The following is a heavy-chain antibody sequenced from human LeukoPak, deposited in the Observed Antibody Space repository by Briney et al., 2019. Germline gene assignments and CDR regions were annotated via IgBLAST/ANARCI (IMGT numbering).Heavy chain of an antibody. D-gene: IGHD2-2*01. CDR2: IKQDGSEK. CDR3: ARDQRYCSSSSCPWEPFDY. J-gene: IGHJ4*02. V-gene: IGHV3-7*05. CDR1: GFTFSSYW. Sequence: GGSLRLSCAASGFTFSSYWMSWVRQAPGKGLEWVANIKQDGSEKYYVDSVKGRLTISRDNAKNSLYLQMNSLRAEDTAVYYCARDQRYCSSSSCPWEPFDYWGQGTLVTVSS.